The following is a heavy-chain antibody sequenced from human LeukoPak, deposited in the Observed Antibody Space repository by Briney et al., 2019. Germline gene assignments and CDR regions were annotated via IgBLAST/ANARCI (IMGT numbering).Heavy chain of an antibody. D-gene: IGHD3-22*01. CDR3: ARHVNADYYYDSSGYLYYFDY. CDR2: IYYSGST. J-gene: IGHJ4*02. Sequence: SETLSLTCTVSGYSISSSYYWGWIRQPPGKGLEWIGSIYYSGSTYYNPSLKSRVTISVDTSKNQFSLKLSSVTAADTAVYYCARHVNADYYYDSSGYLYYFDYWGQGTLVTVSS. V-gene: IGHV4-39*01. CDR1: GYSISSSYY.